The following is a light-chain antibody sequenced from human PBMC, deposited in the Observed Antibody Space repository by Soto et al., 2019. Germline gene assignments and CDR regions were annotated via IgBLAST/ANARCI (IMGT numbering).Light chain of an antibody. Sequence: EIVLTKSPGTLSLSPGERATLSCRASQSVSSNYLAWYQQQPGQTPRLLIYGASRRATGIPDRFSGSGSGTDVTLTSSRQEPEDFAVYYCQQYGSSPYTLGQGTKLEIK. CDR2: GAS. J-gene: IGKJ2*01. CDR3: QQYGSSPYT. V-gene: IGKV3-20*01. CDR1: QSVSSNY.